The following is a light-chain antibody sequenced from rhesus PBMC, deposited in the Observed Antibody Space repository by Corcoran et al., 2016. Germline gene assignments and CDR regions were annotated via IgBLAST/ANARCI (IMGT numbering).Light chain of an antibody. V-gene: IGKV1-22*01. CDR2: KAS. CDR1: QGLSSW. J-gene: IGKJ3*01. CDR3: QQYSSRPFT. Sequence: IQMTQSPSSPSAPVGDTVTITCRASQGLSSWVAWYQQKPRKDPKLLLYKASRLQRGVQSRGSGRGSGTDFTLTISSLQSEDFATYYCQQYSSRPFTFGPGTKLDIK.